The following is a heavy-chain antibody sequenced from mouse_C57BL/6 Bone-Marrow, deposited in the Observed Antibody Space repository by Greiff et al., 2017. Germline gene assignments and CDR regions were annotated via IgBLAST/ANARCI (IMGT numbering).Heavy chain of an antibody. D-gene: IGHD2-5*01. V-gene: IGHV1-15*01. Sequence: QVQLQQSGAELVRPGASVTLSCKASGYTFTDYEMHWVKQTPVHGLEWIGAIDPEAGCTAYNQKFKGKAILTADKSSSTAYMELRSLTSEDSSVYYCTTYYSNSAWFAYWGQGTLVTVSA. CDR2: IDPEAGCT. CDR1: GYTFTDYE. J-gene: IGHJ3*01. CDR3: TTYYSNSAWFAY.